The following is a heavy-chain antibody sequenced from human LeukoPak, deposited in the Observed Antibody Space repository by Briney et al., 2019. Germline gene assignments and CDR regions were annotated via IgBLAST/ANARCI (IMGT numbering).Heavy chain of an antibody. Sequence: GGSLRLSCAASGFTFNTYGMNWVRQAPGKGLEWVSSISSSSNYIYYADSVKGRFTVSRDNAKNSLYLQMNSLRAEDTAVYYCARGMGGNPYYYYGMDVWGQGTSVTVSS. D-gene: IGHD4-23*01. V-gene: IGHV3-21*01. CDR2: ISSSSNYI. J-gene: IGHJ6*02. CDR1: GFTFNTYG. CDR3: ARGMGGNPYYYYGMDV.